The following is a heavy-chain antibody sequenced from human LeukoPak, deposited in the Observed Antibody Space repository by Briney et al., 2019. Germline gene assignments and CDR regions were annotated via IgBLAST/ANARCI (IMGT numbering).Heavy chain of an antibody. Sequence: ASVKVSCKVSRYTLTELSMHWVRQAPGRGLEWMGGFDPEDGETIYAQKFQGRVTMTEDTSTDTAYMELSSLRSEDTAVYYCATPLLYRNDAFDIWGQGTMVTVSS. CDR3: ATPLLYRNDAFDI. CDR2: FDPEDGET. V-gene: IGHV1-24*01. J-gene: IGHJ3*02. D-gene: IGHD1-14*01. CDR1: RYTLTELS.